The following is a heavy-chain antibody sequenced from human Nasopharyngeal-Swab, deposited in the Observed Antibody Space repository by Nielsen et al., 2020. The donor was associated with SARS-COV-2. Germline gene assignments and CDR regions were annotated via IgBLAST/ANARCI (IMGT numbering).Heavy chain of an antibody. J-gene: IGHJ1*01. CDR3: ARYGSTYYYDSSGYTQGVYFQH. Sequence: GSLRLSCTVSGGSISSSSYYWGWIRQPPGKELEWIGSIYYSGSTNYNPSLKSRVTISVDTSKNQFSLKLSSVTAADTAVYYCARYGSTYYYDSSGYTQGVYFQHWGQGTLVTVSS. V-gene: IGHV4-39*07. D-gene: IGHD3-22*01. CDR2: IYYSGST. CDR1: GGSISSSSYY.